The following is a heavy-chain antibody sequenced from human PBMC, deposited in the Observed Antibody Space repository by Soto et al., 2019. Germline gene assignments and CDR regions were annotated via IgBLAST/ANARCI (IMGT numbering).Heavy chain of an antibody. J-gene: IGHJ4*02. D-gene: IGHD1-26*01. Sequence: GASVKVSCKASGFTFTSSAVQCVRHARGQRLEWIGWIVVGSGNTNYAQKFQERVTITRDMSTSTAYMELSSLRSEYTAVYYCAAIDPYSGSYGYWGQGTLVTVSS. CDR3: AAIDPYSGSYGY. CDR2: IVVGSGNT. CDR1: GFTFTSSA. V-gene: IGHV1-58*01.